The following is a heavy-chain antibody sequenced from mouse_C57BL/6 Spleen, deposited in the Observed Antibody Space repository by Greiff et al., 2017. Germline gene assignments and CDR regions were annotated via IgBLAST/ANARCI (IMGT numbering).Heavy chain of an antibody. CDR3: VRNYDYESWFAY. J-gene: IGHJ3*01. CDR2: IRSKSNNYAT. V-gene: IGHV10-1*01. CDR1: GFSFNTYA. D-gene: IGHD2-4*01. Sequence: EVQVVESGGGLVQPKGSLKLSCAASGFSFNTYAMNWVRQAPGKGLEWVARIRSKSNNYATYYADSVKDRFTISRDDSESMLYLQMNNLKTEDTAMYYCVRNYDYESWFAYWGQGTLVTVSA.